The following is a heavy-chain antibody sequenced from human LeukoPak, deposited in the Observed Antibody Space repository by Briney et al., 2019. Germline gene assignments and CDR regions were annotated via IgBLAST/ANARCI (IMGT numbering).Heavy chain of an antibody. CDR3: ARHNSLLLWFGEAFWFDP. CDR2: IYYSGST. J-gene: IGHJ5*02. V-gene: IGHV4-59*08. D-gene: IGHD3-10*01. CDR1: GGSISSYY. Sequence: SETLSLTCKVSGGSISSYYWSWIRQPPGKGLEWIGYIYYSGSTTHNPPLNSRVTISVDTSKNQFCVKLSSVTAADTAVYYCARHNSLLLWFGEAFWFDPWGQGTLVTVSS.